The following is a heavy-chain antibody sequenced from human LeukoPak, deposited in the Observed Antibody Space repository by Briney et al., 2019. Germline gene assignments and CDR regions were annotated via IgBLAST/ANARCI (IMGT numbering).Heavy chain of an antibody. CDR2: IYYSGST. CDR3: AREGPTYVITAPTGWEDAFDI. J-gene: IGHJ3*02. D-gene: IGHD3-22*01. CDR1: GGSISSYY. V-gene: IGHV4-59*12. Sequence: PSETLSLTCTVSGGSISSYYWSWIRQPPGKGLEWIGYIYYSGSTNYNPSLKSRVTISVDTSKNQFSLQLNSVTPEDTAVYYCAREGPTYVITAPTGWEDAFDIWGQGTMVTVSS.